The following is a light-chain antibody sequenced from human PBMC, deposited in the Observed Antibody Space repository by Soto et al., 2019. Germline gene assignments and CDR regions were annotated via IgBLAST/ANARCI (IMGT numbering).Light chain of an antibody. Sequence: QSVLTQPPSVSGAPGQRVTISCTGSSSNIGAGYDVHWYQQLPGTAPKLLIYGNNNRPSGVPDRFSGSKSATSASLAITGLQAEDEADYYCQSYDSSLSGSLFGGGTKLTVL. V-gene: IGLV1-40*01. CDR2: GNN. J-gene: IGLJ2*01. CDR1: SSNIGAGYD. CDR3: QSYDSSLSGSL.